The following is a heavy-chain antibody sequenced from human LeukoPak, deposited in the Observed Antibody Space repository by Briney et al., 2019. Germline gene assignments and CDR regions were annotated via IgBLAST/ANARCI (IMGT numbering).Heavy chain of an antibody. D-gene: IGHD2-15*01. Sequence: SQTLSLTCTVSGGSISSGDYCWSWIRQPPGKGLEWIGYIYYSGSTYYNPSLKSRVTISVDTSKNQFSLKLSSVTAADTAVYYCARTRILSHTNFDYWGQRTLVTVSS. J-gene: IGHJ4*02. V-gene: IGHV4-30-4*08. CDR1: GGSISSGDYC. CDR3: ARTRILSHTNFDY. CDR2: IYYSGST.